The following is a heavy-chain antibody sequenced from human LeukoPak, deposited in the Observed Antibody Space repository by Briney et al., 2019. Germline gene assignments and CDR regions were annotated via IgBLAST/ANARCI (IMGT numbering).Heavy chain of an antibody. D-gene: IGHD3-10*01. CDR3: ARGGDYYGSGSYQINYYYYGMDV. Sequence: SVKVSCKASGGTFSSYAISWVRQAPGQGLEWMGRIIPILGIANYAQKFQGRVTITADKSTSTAYMELSSLRSGDTAVYYCARGGDYYGSGSYQINYYYYGMDVWGQGTTVTVSS. CDR1: GGTFSSYA. CDR2: IIPILGIA. V-gene: IGHV1-69*04. J-gene: IGHJ6*02.